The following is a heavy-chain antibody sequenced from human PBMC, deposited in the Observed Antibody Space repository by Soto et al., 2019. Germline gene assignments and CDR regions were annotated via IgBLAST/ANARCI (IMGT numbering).Heavy chain of an antibody. CDR1: GFTFSSYG. J-gene: IGHJ6*02. V-gene: IGHV3-30*18. CDR3: AKDISPSYYYGSGLREPGRYYGMDV. D-gene: IGHD3-10*01. Sequence: GGSLRLSCAASGFTFSSYGMHWVRQAPGKGLEWVAVISYDGSNKYYADSVKGRFTISRDNSKNTLYLQMNSLRAEDTAVYYCAKDISPSYYYGSGLREPGRYYGMDVWGQGTTVTVSS. CDR2: ISYDGSNK.